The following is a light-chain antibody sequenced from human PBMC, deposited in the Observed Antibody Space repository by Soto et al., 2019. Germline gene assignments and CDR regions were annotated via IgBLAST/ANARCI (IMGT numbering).Light chain of an antibody. V-gene: IGKV4-1*01. CDR1: QSVLYSSNNENY. Sequence: DIVMTQSPDSLAVSLGERATINCKSSQSVLYSSNNENYLAWYQQKPGQPPNLLIYWASTRESGVPDRFSGSGSGTDFTLTISSLQAEDVAVYYCQEYIHWPPGMFGPGTTVDIK. CDR2: WAS. J-gene: IGKJ1*01. CDR3: QEYIHWPPGM.